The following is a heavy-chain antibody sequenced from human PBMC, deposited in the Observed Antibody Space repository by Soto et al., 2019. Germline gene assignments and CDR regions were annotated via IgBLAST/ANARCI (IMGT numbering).Heavy chain of an antibody. CDR3: ARGYSSSPPYYYYGMDV. D-gene: IGHD6-6*01. Sequence: QVQLVESGGGVVQPGRSLRLSCAASGFTFSSYAMHWVRQAPGKGLEWVAVISYDGSNKYYADSVKGRFTISRDNSKNTLYPKMNSLRAEDTAVYYCARGYSSSPPYYYYGMDVWGQGTTVTVSS. J-gene: IGHJ6*02. CDR2: ISYDGSNK. V-gene: IGHV3-30-3*01. CDR1: GFTFSSYA.